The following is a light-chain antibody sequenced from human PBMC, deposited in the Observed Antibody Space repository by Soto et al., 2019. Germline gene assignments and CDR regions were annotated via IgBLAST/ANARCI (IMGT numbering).Light chain of an antibody. J-gene: IGLJ2*01. Sequence: QSALTKPASVSGSPGQSITISCTGTSSDVGGYNYVSWYQQHPGKAPKLMIYEVSNRPSGVSNRFSGSKSGNTASLTISGLQAEDEADYYCSSYTSSSVVFGGGTKVTVL. CDR1: SSDVGGYNY. CDR3: SSYTSSSVV. V-gene: IGLV2-14*01. CDR2: EVS.